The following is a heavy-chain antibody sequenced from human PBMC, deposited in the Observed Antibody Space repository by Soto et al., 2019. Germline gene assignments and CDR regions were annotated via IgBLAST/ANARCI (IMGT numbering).Heavy chain of an antibody. CDR2: INIGDANL. J-gene: IGHJ6*02. CDR1: GYNFSAYA. CDR3: ARFDYDILTGRAYYYGMDV. Sequence: ASVKVSCKASGYNFSAYAIHWVRQAPGQRLEWMGWINIGDANLRYSQKFQGRVTITRDTSASTAYMELSSLRSEDTAVYYCARFDYDILTGRAYYYGMDVWGQGTTVTVSS. V-gene: IGHV1-3*04. D-gene: IGHD3-9*01.